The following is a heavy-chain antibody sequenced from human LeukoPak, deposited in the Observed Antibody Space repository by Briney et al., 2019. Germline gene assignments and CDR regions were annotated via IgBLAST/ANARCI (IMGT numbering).Heavy chain of an antibody. J-gene: IGHJ3*02. Sequence: RGASVKVSCKASGYTFTGYYMHWVRQAPGQGLEWMGGIIPIFGTANYAQKFQGRVTITTDESTSTAYMELSSLRSEDTAVYYCARIIGEKHYDILTGYSGGAFDIWGQGTMVTVSS. V-gene: IGHV1-69*05. CDR1: GYTFTGYY. CDR2: IIPIFGTA. D-gene: IGHD3-9*01. CDR3: ARIIGEKHYDILTGYSGGAFDI.